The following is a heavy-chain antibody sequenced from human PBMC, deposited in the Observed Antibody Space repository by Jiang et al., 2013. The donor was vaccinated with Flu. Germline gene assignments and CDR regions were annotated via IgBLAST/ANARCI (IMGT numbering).Heavy chain of an antibody. D-gene: IGHD4-17*01. CDR1: GGSISSGDYY. J-gene: IGHJ4*02. Sequence: TCTVSGGSISSGDYYWSWIRQPPGKGLEWIGYIYYSGSTYYNPSLKSRVTISVDTSKNQFSLKLSSVTAADTAVYYCARDLLKDYGDWGYFDYWGQGTLVTVSS. V-gene: IGHV4-30-4*08. CDR3: ARDLLKDYGDWGYFDY. CDR2: IYYSGST.